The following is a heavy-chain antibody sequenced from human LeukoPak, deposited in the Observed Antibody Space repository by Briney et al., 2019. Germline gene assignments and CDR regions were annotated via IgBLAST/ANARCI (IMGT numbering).Heavy chain of an antibody. V-gene: IGHV5-51*01. CDR3: ARHPAFDY. CDR1: GYSFSDDW. J-gene: IGHJ4*02. CDR2: IYPGDSET. Sequence: GESLKISCKGSGYSFSDDWIAWVGQMPGKGLEWMGIIYPGDSETRYSPSFQGQVTISADKSINTAYLQWSSLKASDTAMYYCARHPAFDYWGQGTLVTVSS.